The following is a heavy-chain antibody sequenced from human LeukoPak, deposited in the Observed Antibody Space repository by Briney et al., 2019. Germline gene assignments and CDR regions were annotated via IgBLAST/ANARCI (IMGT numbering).Heavy chain of an antibody. V-gene: IGHV3-21*01. CDR1: GFTFSSYE. D-gene: IGHD5-12*01. CDR3: ATEGGSGYDS. CDR2: ISSSSTYI. J-gene: IGHJ4*02. Sequence: PGGSLRLSCAASGFTFSSYEMNWVRQAPGKGLEWVSSISSSSTYIYYADSVRGRFTISRDNAKNSLYLQMNSLRAEDTAVYYCATEGGSGYDSWGQGTLVTVSS.